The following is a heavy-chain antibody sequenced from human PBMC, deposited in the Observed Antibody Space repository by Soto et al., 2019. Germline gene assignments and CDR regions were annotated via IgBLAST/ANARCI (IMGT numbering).Heavy chain of an antibody. D-gene: IGHD1-7*01. Sequence: QVQLVQSVAEVKKPGSSVKVSCKASGDSFSSYAISWVRQAPGHGLEWMGRIIPIFGTPNYAQRVEGRVTITADESTSTANMELSSLRSDDKAVYYCATGGNYSATSALAYWGQGTLVTVSS. CDR1: GDSFSSYA. J-gene: IGHJ4*02. CDR3: ATGGNYSATSALAY. CDR2: IIPIFGTP. V-gene: IGHV1-69*01.